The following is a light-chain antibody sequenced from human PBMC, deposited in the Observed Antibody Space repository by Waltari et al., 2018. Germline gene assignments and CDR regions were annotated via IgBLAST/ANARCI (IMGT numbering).Light chain of an antibody. V-gene: IGKV3-11*01. CDR2: DAS. J-gene: IGKJ1*01. CDR1: QSVSSY. Sequence: EIVLTQSPATLSLSPGERAPLSCRASQSVSSYLAWYQQKAGQAPRLLIYDASNRATGIPARFSGSGSGTDFTLTISSLEPEDFAVYYCRQRSNWPWTFGQGTKVEIK. CDR3: RQRSNWPWT.